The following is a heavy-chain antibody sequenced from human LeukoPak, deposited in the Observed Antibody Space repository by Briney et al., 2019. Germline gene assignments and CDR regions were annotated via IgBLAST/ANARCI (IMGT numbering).Heavy chain of an antibody. V-gene: IGHV3-30*18. CDR3: AKLGEGYYDILTGYYWDYYYYGMDV. CDR2: ISYDGSNK. J-gene: IGHJ6*02. Sequence: GGSLRLSCAASGFTFSSYGMHWVRQAPGKGLEWVAVISYDGSNKYYADSVKGRFTISRDNSKNTLYLQMNSLRAEDTAVYYCAKLGEGYYDILTGYYWDYYYYGMDVWGQGTTVTVSS. CDR1: GFTFSSYG. D-gene: IGHD3-9*01.